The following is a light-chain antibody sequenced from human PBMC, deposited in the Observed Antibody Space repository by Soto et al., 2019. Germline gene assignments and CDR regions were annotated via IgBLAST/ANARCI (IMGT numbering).Light chain of an antibody. CDR1: QSVSSSY. CDR2: AAS. V-gene: IGKV3-20*01. CDR3: QQYGSSPMYT. Sequence: EIVLTQSPGTLSLSPGERATLSCRASQSVSSSYLAWYQQKPGQAPGLLIYAASSRATGIPDRFSGSGSGTDFTITISRREPQDFSVYYCQQYGSSPMYTFGQGTKLEIK. J-gene: IGKJ2*01.